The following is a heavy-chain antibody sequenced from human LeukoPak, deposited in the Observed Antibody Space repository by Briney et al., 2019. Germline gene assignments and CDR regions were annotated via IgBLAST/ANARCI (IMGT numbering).Heavy chain of an antibody. V-gene: IGHV1-2*02. CDR1: GYTFTGYY. Sequence: GASVTVSCKASGYTFTGYYMHWVRQAPGQGLEWMGWINPYSGGTSYAQNFQGRVTMTRDTSISTAYMDLSRLTSDDTAVYFCARGVVAAGQDFDYWGQGTPVTVSP. CDR2: INPYSGGT. J-gene: IGHJ4*02. D-gene: IGHD6-13*01. CDR3: ARGVVAAGQDFDY.